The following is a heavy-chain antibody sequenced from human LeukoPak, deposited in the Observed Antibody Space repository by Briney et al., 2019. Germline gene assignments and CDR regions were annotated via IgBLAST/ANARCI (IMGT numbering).Heavy chain of an antibody. J-gene: IGHJ4*02. CDR1: GFTFSSYG. Sequence: GGSLRLSCAASGFTFSSYGMHWVRQAPGKGLEWVAVIRYDGSNKYYADSVKGRFTISRDNSKNTLYLQMNSLRAEDTAVYYCAKPITVGRSHNQFDYWGQGTLVTVSS. D-gene: IGHD1-20*01. CDR3: AKPITVGRSHNQFDY. CDR2: IRYDGSNK. V-gene: IGHV3-30*02.